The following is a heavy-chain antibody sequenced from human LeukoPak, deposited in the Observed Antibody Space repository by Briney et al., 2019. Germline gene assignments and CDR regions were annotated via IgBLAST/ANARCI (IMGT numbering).Heavy chain of an antibody. J-gene: IGHJ5*02. Sequence: GSSVKVSCKASGGTFSSYAISWVRQAPGQGLEWMGGIIPIFGTANYAQKFQGRVTITADKSTSTAYMELSSLRSEDTAVYYCARLSGYCSGGSYPNWFDPWGQGTLVTVSS. D-gene: IGHD2-15*01. CDR3: ARLSGYCSGGSYPNWFDP. CDR1: GGTFSSYA. V-gene: IGHV1-69*06. CDR2: IIPIFGTA.